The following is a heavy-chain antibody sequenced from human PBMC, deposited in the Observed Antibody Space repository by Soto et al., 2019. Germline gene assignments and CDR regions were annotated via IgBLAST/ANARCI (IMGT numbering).Heavy chain of an antibody. V-gene: IGHV1-8*01. J-gene: IGHJ6*02. D-gene: IGHD3-3*01. Sequence: GASVKVSCKASGYTFTSYDINWVLQATGQGLEWMGWMNPNSGNTGYAQKFQGRVTMTRNTSISTAYMELSSLRSEDTAVYYCARGPYYDFWSGPYYYYYGMDVWGQGTTVTVSS. CDR1: GYTFTSYD. CDR3: ARGPYYDFWSGPYYYYYGMDV. CDR2: MNPNSGNT.